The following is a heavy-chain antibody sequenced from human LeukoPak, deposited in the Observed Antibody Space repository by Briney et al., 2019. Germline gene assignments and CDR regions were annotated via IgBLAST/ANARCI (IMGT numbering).Heavy chain of an antibody. CDR3: ARQWLEDWFDP. CDR1: GFTFSSYW. CDR2: MNQDGSQK. J-gene: IGHJ5*02. D-gene: IGHD6-19*01. V-gene: IGHV3-7*01. Sequence: GGSLRLSCVVSGFTFSSYWMTWVRQAPGKGLEWVAYMNQDGSQKYYVDSVKGRFTISRDNAKSSLYLQVSSLRAEDTAVYYCARQWLEDWFDPWGQGTLVTVSS.